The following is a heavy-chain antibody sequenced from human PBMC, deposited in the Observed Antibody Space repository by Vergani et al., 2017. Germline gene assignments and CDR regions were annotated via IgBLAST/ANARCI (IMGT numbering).Heavy chain of an antibody. CDR2: IRSKAYGGTT. CDR3: TREVAAAVWGYYYYDYMDV. J-gene: IGHJ6*03. D-gene: IGHD6-13*01. CDR1: GFTFSSYA. V-gene: IGHV3-49*04. Sequence: EVQLLESGGGLVQPGGSLRLSCAASGFTFSSYAMSWVRQAPGKGLEWVGFIRSKAYGGTTEYAASVKGRFTISRDDSKSIAYLQMNSLKTEDTAVYYCTREVAAAVWGYYYYDYMDVWGKGTTVTVSS.